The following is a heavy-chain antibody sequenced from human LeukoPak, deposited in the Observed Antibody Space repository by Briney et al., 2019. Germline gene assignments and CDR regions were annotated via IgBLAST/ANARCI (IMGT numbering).Heavy chain of an antibody. V-gene: IGHV3-23*01. J-gene: IGHJ4*02. CDR2: ISGSGGST. D-gene: IGHD3-3*01. CDR1: GYTFSSYG. CDR3: AKEYYDFWSGYPHDY. Sequence: GGSLRLSCAASGYTFSSYGMSWVRQAPGKGLEWVSAISGSGGSTYYADSVKGRFTISRDNSKNTLYLQMNSLRAEDTAVYYCAKEYYDFWSGYPHDYWGQGTLVTVSS.